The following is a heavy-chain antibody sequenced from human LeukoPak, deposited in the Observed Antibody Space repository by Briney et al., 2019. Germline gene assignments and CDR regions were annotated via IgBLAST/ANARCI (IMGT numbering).Heavy chain of an antibody. CDR3: VRGLYYSDPTGSYSWYFDL. V-gene: IGHV3-74*01. CDR2: INDNGIST. Sequence: PGGSLRLTCTASGFSFGGYWMHWVREAPGKGLVWVSRINDNGISTTFADSVKGRFTLSRDNAQNTMSLQMSSLRVEDTGIYHCVRGLYYSDPTGSYSWYFDLWGRGTLVTISS. J-gene: IGHJ2*01. CDR1: GFSFGGYW. D-gene: IGHD2-15*01.